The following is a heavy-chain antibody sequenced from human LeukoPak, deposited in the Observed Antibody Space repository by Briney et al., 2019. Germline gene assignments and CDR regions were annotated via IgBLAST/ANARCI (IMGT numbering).Heavy chain of an antibody. CDR2: ISYDGNNK. CDR3: ARDAGSYYLDY. D-gene: IGHD3-10*01. J-gene: IGHJ4*02. V-gene: IGHV3-30*01. CDR1: GFTFSSYA. Sequence: PGGSLSLSCAASGFTFSSYAMHWVRQAPGKGLEWVAVISYDGNNKYYADSVKGRFTISRDNSKYTLYLQMNSLRAEETAVYYCARDAGSYYLDYWGQGTLVTVSS.